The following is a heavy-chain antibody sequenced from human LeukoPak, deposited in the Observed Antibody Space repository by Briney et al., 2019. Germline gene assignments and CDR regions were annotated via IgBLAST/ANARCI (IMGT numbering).Heavy chain of an antibody. CDR3: AKEDSYNWNDEVGYFDY. V-gene: IGHV3-9*01. J-gene: IGHJ4*02. CDR1: GFTFDAYA. Sequence: PGRSLRLSCAASGFTFDAYAMHWVRQAPGKGLEWVSGISWNSGSIGYADSVKGRFTISRDNAKNSLYLQMNSLRAEDTALYYCAKEDSYNWNDEVGYFDYWGQGTLVTVSS. CDR2: ISWNSGSI. D-gene: IGHD1-20*01.